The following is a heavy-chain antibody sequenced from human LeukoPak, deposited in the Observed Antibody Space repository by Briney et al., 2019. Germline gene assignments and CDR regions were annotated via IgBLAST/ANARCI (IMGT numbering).Heavy chain of an antibody. CDR3: ARDRRVRGLE. D-gene: IGHD3-10*01. CDR2: ISSSGSTI. Sequence: LSLTCAVYGGSFSGYYWSWIRQAPGKGLEWVSYISSSGSTIYYADSVKGRFTISRDNAKNSLYLQMNSLRAEDTAVYYCARDRRVRGLEWGQGTLVTVSS. V-gene: IGHV3-11*01. J-gene: IGHJ4*02. CDR1: GGSFSGYY.